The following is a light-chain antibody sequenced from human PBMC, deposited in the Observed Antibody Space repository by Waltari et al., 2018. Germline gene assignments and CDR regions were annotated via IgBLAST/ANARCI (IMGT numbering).Light chain of an antibody. CDR1: QSVSGAS. CDR3: QQYAASPLT. CDR2: DAS. Sequence: EIVLAQSPGPLSVSPGERATLSCRASQSVSGASVAWYRQRPGQAPRLLIYDASIRAPDIPDRFSGSGSGTDFTLTISSLDSEDFAVYYCQQYAASPLTFGGGNKV. J-gene: IGKJ4*01. V-gene: IGKV3-20*01.